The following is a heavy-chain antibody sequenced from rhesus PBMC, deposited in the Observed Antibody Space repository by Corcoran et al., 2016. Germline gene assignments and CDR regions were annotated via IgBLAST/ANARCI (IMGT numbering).Heavy chain of an antibody. CDR3: ARRGSLDV. J-gene: IGHJ5-2*02. Sequence: QVQLVQSGAEVKKPGASVKLSCKASGYTFTSYSTKWVDQAPEKGLEWMGWINPRNGNTGYAQKFQGRVTMTRDTSTSTAYMELSSMRSEDTAVYYCARRGSLDVWGRGVLVTVSS. CDR2: INPRNGNT. V-gene: IGHV1-200*01. CDR1: GYTFTSYS.